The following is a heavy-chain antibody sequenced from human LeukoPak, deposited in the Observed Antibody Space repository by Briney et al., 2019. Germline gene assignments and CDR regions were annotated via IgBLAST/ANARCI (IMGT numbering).Heavy chain of an antibody. CDR2: ISGSGGST. J-gene: IGHJ6*03. Sequence: PGGSLRLSCAASGFTFSSYGMSWVRQAPGKGLEWVSAISGSGGSTYYADSVKGRFTISRDNSKNTLYLQMNSLRAEDMAVYYCAKVLVRSGSSEVYYMDVWGKGTTVTISS. CDR3: AKVLVRSGSSEVYYMDV. CDR1: GFTFSSYG. D-gene: IGHD1-26*01. V-gene: IGHV3-23*01.